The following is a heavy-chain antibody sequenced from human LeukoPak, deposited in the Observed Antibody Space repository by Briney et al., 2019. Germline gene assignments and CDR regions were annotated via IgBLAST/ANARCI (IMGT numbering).Heavy chain of an antibody. CDR2: IYYSGST. CDR1: GGSISSYY. CDR3: ARFSPELSHDY. Sequence: SETLSLTCTASGGSISSYYWSWIRQPPGKGLEWIGYIYYSGSTNYNPSLKSRVTISVDTSKNQFSLKLSSVTAADTAVYYCARFSPELSHDYWGQGTLVTVSS. V-gene: IGHV4-59*01. D-gene: IGHD1-14*01. J-gene: IGHJ4*02.